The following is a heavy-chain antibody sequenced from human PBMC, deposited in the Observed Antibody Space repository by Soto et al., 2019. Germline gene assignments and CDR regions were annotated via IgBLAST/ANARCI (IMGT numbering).Heavy chain of an antibody. J-gene: IGHJ6*03. D-gene: IGHD3-10*01. V-gene: IGHV4-39*01. CDR3: VRLFIGSGYCSESYYSSYYYMDG. CDR1: GGSISSSSYY. CDR2: IYYSGST. Sequence: SETLSLTCTVSGGSISSSSYYWGWIRQPPGKGLEWIGSIYYSGSTYYNPSLKSRVTISVDTSNNQFSLKLSSVTAADTAGYYCVRLFIGSGYCSESYYSSYYYMDGRAKGTTDTGSS.